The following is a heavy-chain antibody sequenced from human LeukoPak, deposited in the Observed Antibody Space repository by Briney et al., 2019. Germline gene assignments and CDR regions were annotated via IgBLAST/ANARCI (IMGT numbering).Heavy chain of an antibody. Sequence: ASVKVSCKASRYTFTSYGISWVRQAPGQGLEWVGWISAYNGNTNYAQKFQGRVTMTTDTSTSTAYMELRTLRSDDTAVYYCARNQGYYYYYMDVWGKGTTVTVS. J-gene: IGHJ6*03. CDR3: ARNQGYYYYYMDV. V-gene: IGHV1-18*01. CDR2: ISAYNGNT. CDR1: RYTFTSYG. D-gene: IGHD1-14*01.